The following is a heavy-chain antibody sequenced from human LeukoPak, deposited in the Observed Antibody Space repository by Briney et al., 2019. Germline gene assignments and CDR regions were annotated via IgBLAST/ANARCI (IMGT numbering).Heavy chain of an antibody. CDR3: ARGYGSGIGWFDP. J-gene: IGHJ5*02. Sequence: PSETLSLTCTVSGGSISSGGYYWSWIRQHPGKGLEWIGYIYYSGSTYYNPSLKSRVTISVDTSKNQFSLKLSSVTAADTAVYYCARGYGSGIGWFDPWGQGTLVTVSS. CDR1: GGSISSGGYY. D-gene: IGHD3-10*01. CDR2: IYYSGST. V-gene: IGHV4-31*03.